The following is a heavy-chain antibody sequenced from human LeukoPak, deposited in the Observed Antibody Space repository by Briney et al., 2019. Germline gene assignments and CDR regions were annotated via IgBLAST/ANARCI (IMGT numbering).Heavy chain of an antibody. CDR3: ARVADGDKYGGRDY. CDR1: GFTVSNNY. D-gene: IGHD5-24*01. J-gene: IGHJ4*02. V-gene: IGHV3-53*01. Sequence: GGSLRLSCAASGFTVSNNYMSWVRQAPGKGLEWVSVIYSDGSTYFADSVKGRFTISRDNAKDTLYLQMNSLRVEDTAVYYCARVADGDKYGGRDYWGQGALVIVSS. CDR2: IYSDGST.